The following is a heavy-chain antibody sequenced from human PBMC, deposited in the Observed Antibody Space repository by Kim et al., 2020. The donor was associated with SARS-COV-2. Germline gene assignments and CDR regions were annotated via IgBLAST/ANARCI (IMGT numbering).Heavy chain of an antibody. CDR1: GYSFTSYW. V-gene: IGHV5-10-1*01. CDR2: IDPSDSYT. D-gene: IGHD3-10*01. Sequence: GESLKISCKGSGYSFTSYWISWVRQMPGKGLEWMGRIDPSDSYTNYSPSFQGHVTISADKSISTAYLQWSSLKASDTAMYYCASHLGHGEGFRYYYYYYGMDVWGQGTTVTVSS. J-gene: IGHJ6*02. CDR3: ASHLGHGEGFRYYYYYYGMDV.